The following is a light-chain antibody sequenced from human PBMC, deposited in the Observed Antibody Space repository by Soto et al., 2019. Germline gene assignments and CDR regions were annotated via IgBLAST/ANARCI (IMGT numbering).Light chain of an antibody. Sequence: QSVLTQSPPASGTPGQRVTISCYGSSSNIGSYPVYWYQQLPGTAPKLLINSDDQRPSGVPDRFSASKSGTSASLAISGLRSEDEADYYCAAWDASLSGHVFGAGTKVTVL. CDR3: AAWDASLSGHV. CDR1: SSNIGSYP. V-gene: IGLV1-47*02. J-gene: IGLJ1*01. CDR2: SDD.